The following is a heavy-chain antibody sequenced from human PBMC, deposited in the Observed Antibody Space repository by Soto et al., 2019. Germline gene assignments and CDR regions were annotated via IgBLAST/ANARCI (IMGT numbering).Heavy chain of an antibody. V-gene: IGHV4-38-2*01. CDR2: IYHSGNT. CDR3: ARVKLAGRGSFHD. J-gene: IGHJ4*02. Sequence: SETLSLTCAVSGYSITNGYYLVLIRHPPGKGLEWIGSIYHSGNTYYNPSLKSRVTLSIDTSKNQFSLKLRSVTAADTAMYYCARVKLAGRGSFHDWGQGTLVTVSS. CDR1: GYSITNGYY. D-gene: IGHD3-3*02.